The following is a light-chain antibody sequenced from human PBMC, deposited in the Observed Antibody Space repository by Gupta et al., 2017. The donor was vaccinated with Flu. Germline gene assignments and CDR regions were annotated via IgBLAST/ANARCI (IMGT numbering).Light chain of an antibody. CDR3: QAWDSSTVV. CDR1: KLGDKY. V-gene: IGLV3-1*01. J-gene: IGLJ2*01. Sequence: SYELTQPPSVSASPGQTASITCSGDKLGDKYACWYQQKPGQSPVLVIYQDSKRPSGIPERFSGSNSGNTATLTISGTKAMDEADYYCQAWDSSTVVFGGGTKLTVL. CDR2: QDS.